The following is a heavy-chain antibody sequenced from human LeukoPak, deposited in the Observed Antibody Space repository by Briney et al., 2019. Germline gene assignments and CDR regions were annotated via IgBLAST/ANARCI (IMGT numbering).Heavy chain of an antibody. V-gene: IGHV3-48*01. CDR1: GFTFSSYG. D-gene: IGHD2-8*01. J-gene: IGHJ6*03. CDR3: ARPVLGYYYMDV. Sequence: GGSLRLSCAASGFTFSSYGMNWVRQAPGKGLEWVSYISSSSSSIYYADSVKGRFTISRDNAKNSLYLQMNSLRAEDTAVYYCARPVLGYYYMDVWGKGTTVTVSS. CDR2: ISSSSSSI.